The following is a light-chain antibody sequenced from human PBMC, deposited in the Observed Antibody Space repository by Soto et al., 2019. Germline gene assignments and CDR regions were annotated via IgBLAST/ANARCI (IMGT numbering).Light chain of an antibody. CDR3: LQLNRYPLT. CDR1: QSISGW. V-gene: IGKV1-5*01. Sequence: DIQMTQSPPTLSASVGDRVTITCRASQSISGWLAWYQQKPGKAPKLLIYDASNLEGGVPSRFSGTGSGTEFTLTISSLQPEDFATYYCLQLNRYPLTFGGGTKVDIK. CDR2: DAS. J-gene: IGKJ4*01.